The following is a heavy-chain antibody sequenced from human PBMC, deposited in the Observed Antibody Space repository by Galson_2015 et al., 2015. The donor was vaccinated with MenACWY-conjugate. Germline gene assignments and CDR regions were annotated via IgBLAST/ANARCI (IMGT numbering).Heavy chain of an antibody. CDR2: INAGLGNT. Sequence: SGKVSCKASGYTSTSYALHWVRQAPGQRLEWMGWINAGLGNTKYSQKFQGRVTITRDTSASTAYMELSSMRSEDTAVYYCARGIDYYGSGSYFDYWGQGTLVTVSS. CDR1: GYTSTSYA. D-gene: IGHD3-10*01. CDR3: ARGIDYYGSGSYFDY. V-gene: IGHV1-3*01. J-gene: IGHJ4*02.